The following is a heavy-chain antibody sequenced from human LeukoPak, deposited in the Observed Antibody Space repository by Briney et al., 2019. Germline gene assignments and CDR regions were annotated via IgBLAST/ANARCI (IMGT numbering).Heavy chain of an antibody. Sequence: GGSLRLSCAASGFTFSSYSMNWVRQAPGRGLEWVSSISSSSSYIYYADSVKGRFTISRDNAKNSLYLQMNSLRAEDTAVYYCARDPQPLNYYDSSGYNDYWGQGTLVTVSS. CDR3: ARDPQPLNYYDSSGYNDY. D-gene: IGHD3-22*01. V-gene: IGHV3-21*01. CDR1: GFTFSSYS. CDR2: ISSSSSYI. J-gene: IGHJ4*02.